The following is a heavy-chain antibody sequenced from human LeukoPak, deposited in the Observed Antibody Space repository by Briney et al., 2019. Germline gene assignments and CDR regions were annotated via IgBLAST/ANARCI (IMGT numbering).Heavy chain of an antibody. CDR1: GGSISSYY. CDR3: ARTMEGGYSYGYYYYYYMDV. D-gene: IGHD5-18*01. CDR2: IYYSGST. J-gene: IGHJ6*03. V-gene: IGHV4-59*01. Sequence: SETLSLTCTVFGGSISSYYWSWIRQPPGQGLEWIGYIYYSGSTNYNPSLKSRVTRSVDTSKNQFSLKLSSVTAADTAVYYCARTMEGGYSYGYYYYYYMDVWGKGTTVTISS.